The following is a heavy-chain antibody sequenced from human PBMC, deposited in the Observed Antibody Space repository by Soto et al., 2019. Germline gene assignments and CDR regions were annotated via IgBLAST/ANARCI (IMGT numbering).Heavy chain of an antibody. CDR3: AVCSGGSCYSDAFDI. D-gene: IGHD2-15*01. V-gene: IGHV1-69*02. CDR2: ITPILGIA. Sequence: SVQVSCKASGGTFSGYTISWVRQAPGQGLEWMGRITPILGIANYAQKFQGRVTITADKSTSTAYMELSSLRSEDTAVYYCAVCSGGSCYSDAFDIWGQGTMVTVSS. CDR1: GGTFSGYT. J-gene: IGHJ3*02.